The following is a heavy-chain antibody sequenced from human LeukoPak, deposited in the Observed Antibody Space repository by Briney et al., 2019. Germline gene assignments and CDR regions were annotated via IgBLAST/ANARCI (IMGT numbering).Heavy chain of an antibody. CDR3: AREIVCTSCYNLVSNAFDI. Sequence: ASETLSLTCTVSGGSIISYYWSWIRQPAGKGLEWIGRIYTSGSTNYNPSLKSRVTMSVDTSKNQFSLKLSSVTAADTAVYYCAREIVCTSCYNLVSNAFDIWGQGTMVTVSS. V-gene: IGHV4-4*07. CDR1: GGSIISYY. D-gene: IGHD2-2*02. J-gene: IGHJ3*02. CDR2: IYTSGST.